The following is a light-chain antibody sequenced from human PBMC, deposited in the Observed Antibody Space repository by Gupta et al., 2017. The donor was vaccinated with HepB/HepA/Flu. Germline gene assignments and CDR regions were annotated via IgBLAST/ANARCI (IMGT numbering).Light chain of an antibody. Sequence: EIVLTQSPATLSLSAGERATLSCRASQSVSSYLAWYQHKPGPAPRLLISDASNRAKALPARTSGSGCGTQLTLTIRCLAPEDFAVYRCQERSNWPMSFGEWT. CDR3: QERSNWPMS. V-gene: IGKV3-11*01. CDR1: QSVSSY. J-gene: IGKJ5*01. CDR2: DAS.